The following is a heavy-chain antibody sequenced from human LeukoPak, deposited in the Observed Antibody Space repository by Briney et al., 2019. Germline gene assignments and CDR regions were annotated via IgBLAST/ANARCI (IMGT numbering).Heavy chain of an antibody. J-gene: IGHJ4*02. CDR2: ISNDGRKT. Sequence: GRSLRLSCAASGFTFSSYGIHWVRQAPGKGLEWVTVISNDGRKTYYADSVKGRFTISRDNSKNTLYLQMNSLRAEDTAVYYCARGRPSTGVRERTDFGYWGQGTLVTVSS. D-gene: IGHD1-1*01. CDR3: ARGRPSTGVRERTDFGY. CDR1: GFTFSSYG. V-gene: IGHV3-30*04.